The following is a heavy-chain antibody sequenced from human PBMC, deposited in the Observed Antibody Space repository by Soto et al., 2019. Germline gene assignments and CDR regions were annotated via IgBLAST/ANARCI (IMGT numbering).Heavy chain of an antibody. V-gene: IGHV4-59*01. CDR3: ASHPATVTPDYYYYMDV. D-gene: IGHD4-17*01. CDR2: IYYSGST. J-gene: IGHJ6*03. Sequence: QVQLQESGPGLVKPSETLSLTCTVSGGSISSYYWSWIRQPPGKGLEWIGYIYYSGSTNYNPSLKSRVTISVDTSNNQFSLKLSPVTAADTAVYYCASHPATVTPDYYYYMDVWGKGTTVTVSS. CDR1: GGSISSYY.